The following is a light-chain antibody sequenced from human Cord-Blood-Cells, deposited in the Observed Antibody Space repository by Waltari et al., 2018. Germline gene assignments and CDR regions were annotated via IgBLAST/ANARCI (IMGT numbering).Light chain of an antibody. Sequence: EIVLTQSPGTLSLSPGERATLSCRASQSVSSSYLAWYQQKPGQAPRLLIYGASSRGTGIPDRFSGSGSGTDFTLTISRLEPEDFAVYYCQQYGSSPTWTFGQGTKVEIK. V-gene: IGKV3-20*01. CDR1: QSVSSSY. CDR3: QQYGSSPTWT. CDR2: GAS. J-gene: IGKJ1*01.